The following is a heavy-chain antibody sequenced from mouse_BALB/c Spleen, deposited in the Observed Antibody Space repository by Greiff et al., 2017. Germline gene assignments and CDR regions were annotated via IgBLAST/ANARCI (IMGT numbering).Heavy chain of an antibody. CDR3: ASGAMITTFDAMDY. J-gene: IGHJ4*01. V-gene: IGHV1-9*01. D-gene: IGHD2-4*01. Sequence: VQLHQSGAELMKPGASVKISCKATGYTFSSYWIEWVKQRPGHGLEWIGEILPGSGSTNYNEKFKGKATFTADTSSNTAYMQLSSLTSEDSAVYYCASGAMITTFDAMDYWGQGTSVTVSS. CDR1: GYTFSSYW. CDR2: ILPGSGST.